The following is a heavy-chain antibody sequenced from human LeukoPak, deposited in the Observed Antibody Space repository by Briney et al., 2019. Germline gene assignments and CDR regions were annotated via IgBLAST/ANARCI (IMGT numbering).Heavy chain of an antibody. Sequence: PGGSLRLSCAASGFTFSSYWMSWVRQAPGKGLEWVANIKQDGSEKYYVDSVKGRFTISRDNAKNSLYLQMNSLRAEDTAVYYCARGGPGSPLAFDIWGQGTMVTVSS. CDR2: IKQDGSEK. CDR1: GFTFSSYW. V-gene: IGHV3-7*01. J-gene: IGHJ3*02. CDR3: ARGGPGSPLAFDI. D-gene: IGHD3-10*01.